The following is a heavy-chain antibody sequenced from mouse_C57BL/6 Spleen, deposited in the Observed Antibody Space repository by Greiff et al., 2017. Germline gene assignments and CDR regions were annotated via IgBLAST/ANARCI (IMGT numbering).Heavy chain of an antibody. CDR1: GYTFTSYW. CDR2: IYPGSGST. D-gene: IGHD1-1*01. CDR3: AREYYGRSGYYFDY. J-gene: IGHJ2*01. V-gene: IGHV1-55*01. Sequence: VQLQQPGAELVKPGASVKMSCKASGYTFTSYWITWVKQRPGQGLEWIGDIYPGSGSTNYNEKFKSKATLTVDTSSSTAYMQLSSLTSEDSAVYYCAREYYGRSGYYFDYWGQGTTLTVSS.